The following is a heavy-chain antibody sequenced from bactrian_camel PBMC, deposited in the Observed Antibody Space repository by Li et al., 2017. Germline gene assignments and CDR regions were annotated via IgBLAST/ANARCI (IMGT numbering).Heavy chain of an antibody. J-gene: IGHJ4*01. CDR2: INMGDGST. D-gene: IGHD6*01. V-gene: IGHV3S40*01. CDR1: GFIFRDHY. Sequence: VQLVESGGGSVQAGGSLRLSCAASGFIFRDHYMNWVRQAPGKGLEWIATINMGDGSTYYSDSVKDRFTISRDNANNTVYLQLNSLKTEDMALYYCAAGPWYTDEYKYWGQGTQVTVS. CDR3: AAGPWYTDEYKY.